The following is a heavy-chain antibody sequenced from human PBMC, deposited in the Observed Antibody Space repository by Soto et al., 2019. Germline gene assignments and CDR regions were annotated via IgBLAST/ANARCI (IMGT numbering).Heavy chain of an antibody. J-gene: IGHJ4*02. D-gene: IGHD4-17*01. CDR2: ISSSSSYI. V-gene: IGHV3-21*01. CDR1: GFTFSSYS. CDR3: AGAYYGGNNYFDY. Sequence: PGGSLRLSCAASGFTFSSYSMNWVRQAPGKGLEWVSSISSSSSYIYYADSVKGRFTISRDNAKNSLYLQMNSLRAEDTAVYYCAGAYYGGNNYFDYWGQGTLVTVSS.